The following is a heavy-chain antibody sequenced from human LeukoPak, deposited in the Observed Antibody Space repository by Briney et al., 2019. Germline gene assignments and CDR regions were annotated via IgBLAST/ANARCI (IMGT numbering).Heavy chain of an antibody. CDR1: GFTFSTYA. CDR2: FSGSGGST. Sequence: GGSLRPSCAASGFTFSTYAMSWVRQAPGKGLEWVSSFSGSGGSTYYADSVKGRLTISRDNSKNTLYLQMNSLRAEDTAVYYCAKDLGMQVWFPLWGQGTLVTVSS. D-gene: IGHD5-18*01. CDR3: AKDLGMQVWFPL. V-gene: IGHV3-23*01. J-gene: IGHJ4*02.